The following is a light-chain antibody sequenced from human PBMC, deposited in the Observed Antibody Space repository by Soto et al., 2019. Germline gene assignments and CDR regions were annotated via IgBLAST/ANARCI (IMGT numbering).Light chain of an antibody. CDR3: SSYAGSNNLGV. Sequence: QSALTQPPSAYVSPGQSVTISCTGTSSDVGGYNYVSWYQQHPGKAPKLMIYEVSKRPSGVPDRFSGSKSGNTASLTVSGLQAEDEADYYCSSYAGSNNLGVFGGGTKVTVL. CDR1: SSDVGGYNY. V-gene: IGLV2-8*01. J-gene: IGLJ2*01. CDR2: EVS.